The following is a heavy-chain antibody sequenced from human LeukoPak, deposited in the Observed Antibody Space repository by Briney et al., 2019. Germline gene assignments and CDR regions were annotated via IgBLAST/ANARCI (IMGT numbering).Heavy chain of an antibody. Sequence: ASVTVSFKASGYTFTGYYMLWVRQAPGQGLEWMGWINPNSGGTNYAQKFQGRVTMTRDTSISTAYMELSRLRSDGTAVYYCARTSAKSHYYYYGMDVWGQGTTVTVSS. CDR3: ARTSAKSHYYYYGMDV. CDR2: INPNSGGT. J-gene: IGHJ6*02. D-gene: IGHD4/OR15-4a*01. V-gene: IGHV1-2*02. CDR1: GYTFTGYY.